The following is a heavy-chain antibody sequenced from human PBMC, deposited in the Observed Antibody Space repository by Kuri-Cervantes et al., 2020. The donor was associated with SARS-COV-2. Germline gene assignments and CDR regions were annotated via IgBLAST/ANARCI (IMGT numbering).Heavy chain of an antibody. CDR3: ARTPTVTTYWYYYYYMDV. Sequence: SETLSLTCTVSGGSISSYYWSWIRQPPGKGLEWIGYIYYSGSTNYNPSLKSRVTISVDTSKNQFSLKLSSVTAADTAVYCCARTPTVTTYWYYYYYMDVWGKGTTVTVSS. D-gene: IGHD4-17*01. V-gene: IGHV4-59*08. J-gene: IGHJ6*03. CDR1: GGSISSYY. CDR2: IYYSGST.